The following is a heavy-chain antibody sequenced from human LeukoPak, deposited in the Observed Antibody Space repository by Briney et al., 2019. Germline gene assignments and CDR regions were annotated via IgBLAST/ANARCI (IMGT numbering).Heavy chain of an antibody. D-gene: IGHD3-22*01. CDR3: ARDNSYDYDSSGYCGY. Sequence: ASVKVSCKASGYTFTGYYMHWVRQAPGQGLEWMGWINPNSGGTNYAQKFQGRVAMTRDTSISTAYMELSRLRSDDTAVYYCARDNSYDYDSSGYCGYWRQGTLVTVSS. CDR2: INPNSGGT. V-gene: IGHV1-2*02. CDR1: GYTFTGYY. J-gene: IGHJ4*02.